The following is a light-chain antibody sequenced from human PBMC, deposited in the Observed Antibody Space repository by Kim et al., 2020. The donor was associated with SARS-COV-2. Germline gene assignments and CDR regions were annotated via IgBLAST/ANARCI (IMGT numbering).Light chain of an antibody. CDR1: QSVSSSF. V-gene: IGKV3-20*01. CDR2: GTS. CDR3: QQYDSSPQT. J-gene: IGKJ2*01. Sequence: EIVLTQSPGTLSLSPGERATLSCRARQSVSSSFLAWYQQKPGQAPRLLIYGTSSRATGIPDRFSGSGSGTDFTLTISRLEPEDFAVYYCQQYDSSPQTFGQGTKLEI.